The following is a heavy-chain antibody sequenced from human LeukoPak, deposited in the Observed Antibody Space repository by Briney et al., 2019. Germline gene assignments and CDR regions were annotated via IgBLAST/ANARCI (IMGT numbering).Heavy chain of an antibody. V-gene: IGHV5-10-1*01. CDR3: ASRPTNSPGHYYDSSVPGGMDV. J-gene: IGHJ6*02. CDR1: GYSFTSYW. Sequence: GESQKISCKGSGYSFTSYWISWVRQMPGKGLEWMGRIDPSDSYTNYSPSFQGHVTISADKSISTAYLQWSSLKASDTAMYYCASRPTNSPGHYYDSSVPGGMDVWGQGTTVTVSS. D-gene: IGHD3-22*01. CDR2: IDPSDSYT.